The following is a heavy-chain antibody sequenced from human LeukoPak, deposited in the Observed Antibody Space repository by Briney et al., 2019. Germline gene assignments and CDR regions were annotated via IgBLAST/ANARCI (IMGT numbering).Heavy chain of an antibody. Sequence: PSETLSLTCTVSGYSISSGYYWGWIRQPPGKGLEWIGSIYYSGSTYYNPSLKSRVTISVDTSKNQFSLKLSSVTAADTAVYYCARDPQLQSGLDYWGQGTLVTVSS. J-gene: IGHJ4*02. CDR1: GYSISSGYY. CDR2: IYYSGST. CDR3: ARDPQLQSGLDY. D-gene: IGHD5-24*01. V-gene: IGHV4-38-2*02.